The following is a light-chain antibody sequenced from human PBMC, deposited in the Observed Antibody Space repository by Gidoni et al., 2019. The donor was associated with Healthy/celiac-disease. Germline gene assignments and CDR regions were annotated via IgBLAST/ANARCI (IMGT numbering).Light chain of an antibody. CDR1: QSVLYSSNNKNY. CDR2: WAS. CDR3: QQYYSTSST. Sequence: DIVMTQSPDSLAVSLGERATINCKSSQSVLYSSNNKNYLAWYQQKPGQPPKLLIYWASTRESGVPDRFSGSGSGTDFTLTISSQQAEDVAVYYCQQYYSTSSTFGQGTKLEIK. V-gene: IGKV4-1*01. J-gene: IGKJ2*02.